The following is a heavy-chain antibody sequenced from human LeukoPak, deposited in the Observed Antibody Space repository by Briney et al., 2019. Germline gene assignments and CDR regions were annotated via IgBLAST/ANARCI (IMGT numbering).Heavy chain of an antibody. CDR1: GYSFTTYW. J-gene: IGHJ4*02. Sequence: GESLKISCKVSGYSFTTYWISWVRQMPGKGLEWMGRIDPSDTYTDYAPSFQGHVTISADRSLSTAYLQWYSLKASDTAMYYCARQDFWGQGTLVTVSS. V-gene: IGHV5-10-1*01. CDR2: IDPSDTYT. CDR3: ARQDF.